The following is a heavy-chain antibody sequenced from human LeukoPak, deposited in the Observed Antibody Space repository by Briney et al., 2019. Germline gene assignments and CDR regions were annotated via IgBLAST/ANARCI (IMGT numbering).Heavy chain of an antibody. V-gene: IGHV1-24*01. D-gene: IGHD3-22*01. Sequence: ASVKVSCKVSGYTLTELSMHWVRQAPGKGLEWMGGFDPEDGETIYAQKFQGRVTMTEDTSTDTAYMELSSLRSEDTAVYYCATIDLGGYYDSSGYYYFDYWGQGTLVTVSS. CDR3: ATIDLGGYYDSSGYYYFDY. CDR1: GYTLTELS. J-gene: IGHJ4*02. CDR2: FDPEDGET.